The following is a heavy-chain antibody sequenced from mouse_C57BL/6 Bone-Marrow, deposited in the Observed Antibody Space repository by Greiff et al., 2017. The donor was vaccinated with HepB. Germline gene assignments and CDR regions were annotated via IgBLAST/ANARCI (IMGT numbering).Heavy chain of an antibody. CDR1: GFTFSDAW. CDR2: IRNKANNHAT. D-gene: IGHD2-4*01. CDR3: TPALYDYDVGFAY. Sequence: EVKLQESGGGLVQPGGSMKLSCAASGFTFSDAWMDWVRQSPEKGLEWVAEIRNKANNHATYYAESVKGRFTISRDDSKSSVYLQMNSLRAEDTGIYYCTPALYDYDVGFAYWGQGTLVTVSA. J-gene: IGHJ3*01. V-gene: IGHV6-6*01.